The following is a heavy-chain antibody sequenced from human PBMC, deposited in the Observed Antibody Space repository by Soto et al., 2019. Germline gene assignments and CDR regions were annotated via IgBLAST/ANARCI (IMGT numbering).Heavy chain of an antibody. Sequence: GGSLRLSCAASGFTYSTYTMHWVRQAPGKGLEWVAVISYDGNNKFYADSVKGRFTISRDNTKRTLYLQMNSLRAEDTAVYYCARGGSGSYYWPKQRETGSPANYYYGMDVWGQGTTVTGSS. V-gene: IGHV3-30-3*01. CDR2: ISYDGNNK. D-gene: IGHD3-10*01. CDR3: ARGGSGSYYWPKQRETGSPANYYYGMDV. J-gene: IGHJ6*02. CDR1: GFTYSTYT.